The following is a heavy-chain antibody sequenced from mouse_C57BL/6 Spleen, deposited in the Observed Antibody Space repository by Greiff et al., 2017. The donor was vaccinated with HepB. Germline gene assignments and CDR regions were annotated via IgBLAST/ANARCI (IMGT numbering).Heavy chain of an antibody. J-gene: IGHJ4*01. CDR2: ISSGSSTI. V-gene: IGHV5-17*01. Sequence: EVKVVESGGGLVKPGGSLKLSCAASGFTFSDYGMHWVRQAPEKGLEWVAYISSGSSTIYYADTVKGRFTISRDNAKNTLLLQMTSLRSEDTAMYYCAKGDGDYDYAMDYWGQGTSVTVSS. D-gene: IGHD2-13*01. CDR1: GFTFSDYG. CDR3: AKGDGDYDYAMDY.